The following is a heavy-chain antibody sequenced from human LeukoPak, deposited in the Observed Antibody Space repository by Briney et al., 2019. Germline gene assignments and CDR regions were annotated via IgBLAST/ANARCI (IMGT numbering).Heavy chain of an antibody. CDR2: IKQDGGRI. J-gene: IGHJ4*02. CDR3: ARLGARQMLEY. CDR1: EFTFSSYW. Sequence: GGSLRLSCAASEFTFSSYWMSWVRQAPGKGLEWVANIKQDGGRIYYLESVKGRFTVSRDNAKNSLYLQMNSLRAEDTAVYYCARLGARQMLEYWGQGTLVTVSS. D-gene: IGHD4-17*01. V-gene: IGHV3-7*01.